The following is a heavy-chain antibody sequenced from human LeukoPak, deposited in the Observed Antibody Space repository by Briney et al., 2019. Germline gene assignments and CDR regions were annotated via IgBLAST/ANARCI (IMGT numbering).Heavy chain of an antibody. J-gene: IGHJ4*02. CDR2: IYYSGST. D-gene: IGHD3-10*01. CDR3: ARVGSRRGSYFDY. CDR1: GGSISSSSYY. Sequence: PSETLSLTCTVSGGSISSSSYYWGWIRQPPGKGLEWIGSIYYSGSTYYNPSLKSRVTISVDTSKNQFSLKLSSVTAADTAVYYCARVGSRRGSYFDYWGQGTLVTVSS. V-gene: IGHV4-39*07.